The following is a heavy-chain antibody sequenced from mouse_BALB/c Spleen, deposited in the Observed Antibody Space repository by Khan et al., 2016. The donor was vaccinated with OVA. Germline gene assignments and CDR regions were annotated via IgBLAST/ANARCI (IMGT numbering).Heavy chain of an antibody. V-gene: IGHV9-3-1*01. CDR1: GYTFTNYG. J-gene: IGHJ3*01. CDR2: INTYTGET. Sequence: QIQLVQSGPELKKPGETVKISCKASGYTFTNYGMDWVKQAPGKDLKWMGWINTYTGETTYPDDFKGRFAFSLDSSASTAYLQLNNLKNEDTATYFCARREYYGSFAYWGQGTLVTVST. D-gene: IGHD1-1*02. CDR3: ARREYYGSFAY.